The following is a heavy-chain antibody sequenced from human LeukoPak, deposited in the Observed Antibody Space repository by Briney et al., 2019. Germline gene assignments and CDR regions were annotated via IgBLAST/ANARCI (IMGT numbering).Heavy chain of an antibody. CDR3: ARPYSSSWDNWFDP. J-gene: IGHJ5*02. Sequence: ASVKVSCKASGYTFTGYYMHWVRQAPGQGLEWMGWINPNSGGTNYAQKFQGRVTMTRDTSISTAYMELSRLGSDDTAVYYCARPYSSSWDNWFDPWGQGTLVTVSS. D-gene: IGHD6-13*01. V-gene: IGHV1-2*02. CDR2: INPNSGGT. CDR1: GYTFTGYY.